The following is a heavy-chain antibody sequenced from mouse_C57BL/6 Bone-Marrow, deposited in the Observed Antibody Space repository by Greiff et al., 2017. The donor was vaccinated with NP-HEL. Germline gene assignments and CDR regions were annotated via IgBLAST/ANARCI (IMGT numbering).Heavy chain of an antibody. CDR1: GYAFSSSW. J-gene: IGHJ2*01. CDR2: IYPGDGDT. CDR3: ARRVVGDYFDY. V-gene: IGHV1-82*01. Sequence: QVQLKESGPELVKPGASVKISCKASGYAFSSSWMNWVKQRPGKGLEWIGRIYPGDGDTNYNGKFKGKATLTADKSSSTAYMQLSSLTSEDSAVYFCARRVVGDYFDYWGQGTTLTVSS. D-gene: IGHD1-1*01.